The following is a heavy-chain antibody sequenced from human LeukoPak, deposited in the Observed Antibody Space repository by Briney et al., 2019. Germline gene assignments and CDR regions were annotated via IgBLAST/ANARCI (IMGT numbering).Heavy chain of an antibody. V-gene: IGHV3-30*02. CDR2: IRYDGSNK. D-gene: IGHD6-13*01. CDR3: AKDGYLEAAAGTYDFDY. J-gene: IGHJ4*02. CDR1: GFTFSSYG. Sequence: PGGSLRLSCAASGFTFSSYGMHWVRQAPGKGLEWVAFIRYDGSNKYYADSVKGRFTISRDNSKNTPYLQMNSLRAEDTAVYYCAKDGYLEAAAGTYDFDYWGQGTLVTVSS.